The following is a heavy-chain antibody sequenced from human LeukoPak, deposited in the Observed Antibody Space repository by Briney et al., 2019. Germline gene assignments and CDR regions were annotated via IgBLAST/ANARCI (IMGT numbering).Heavy chain of an antibody. D-gene: IGHD4-11*01. J-gene: IGHJ6*04. CDR1: GFTFSSYS. CDR2: ISSSSSYI. Sequence: GGSLRLSCAASGFTFSSYSMNWVRQAPGKVLEWVSSISSSSSYIYYADSVKGRFTISRDNAKNSLYLQMNSLRAEDTAVYYCARSRSNYYVMDVWGKGTTVTVSS. V-gene: IGHV3-21*01. CDR3: ARSRSNYYVMDV.